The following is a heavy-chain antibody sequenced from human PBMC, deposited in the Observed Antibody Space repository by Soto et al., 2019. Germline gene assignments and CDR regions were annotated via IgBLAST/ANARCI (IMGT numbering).Heavy chain of an antibody. CDR2: IIPIFGTA. J-gene: IGHJ3*02. Sequence: SVKVSCKASGGTFSSYAISWVRQAPGQGLEWMGGIIPIFGTANYAQKFQGRVTITADESTSTAYMELSSLRSEDTAVYYCARGGGTMVREVIINAFDIWGEGTMLTVSS. CDR1: GGTFSSYA. V-gene: IGHV1-69*13. CDR3: ARGGGTMVREVIINAFDI. D-gene: IGHD3-10*01.